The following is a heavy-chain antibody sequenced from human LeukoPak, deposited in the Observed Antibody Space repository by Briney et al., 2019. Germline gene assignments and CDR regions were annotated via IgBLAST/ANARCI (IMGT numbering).Heavy chain of an antibody. J-gene: IGHJ6*03. CDR2: IYTSGST. V-gene: IGHV4-4*07. D-gene: IGHD5-12*01. CDR1: GYSISSGYY. CDR3: ARDYAGYSGYDPRSSDYYYYMDV. Sequence: SETLSLTCTVSGYSISSGYYWSWIRQPAGKGLEWIGRIYTSGSTNYNPSLKSRVTMSVDTSKNQFSLKLSSVTAADTAVYYCARDYAGYSGYDPRSSDYYYYMDVWGKGTTVTISS.